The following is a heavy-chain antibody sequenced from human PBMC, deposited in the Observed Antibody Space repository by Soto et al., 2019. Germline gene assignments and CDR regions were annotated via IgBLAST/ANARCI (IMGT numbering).Heavy chain of an antibody. CDR2: VTSSGDTT. CDR3: AKPGGDRIVGYYFDS. J-gene: IGHJ4*02. Sequence: GGSLRLSCAASGFTFSTYAMSWVRQAPGKGLERVSAVTSSGDTTYYADSVKGRFTISRDNSKNTLYLQMGSLRADDTALYYCAKPGGDRIVGYYFDSWGQGTPVTVSS. D-gene: IGHD1-26*01. V-gene: IGHV3-23*01. CDR1: GFTFSTYA.